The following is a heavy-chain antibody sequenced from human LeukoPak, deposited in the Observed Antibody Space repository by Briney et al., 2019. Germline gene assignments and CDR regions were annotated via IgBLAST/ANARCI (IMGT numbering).Heavy chain of an antibody. CDR2: INSDGSST. J-gene: IGHJ4*02. CDR1: GFTFSSYW. D-gene: IGHD3-3*01. Sequence: GGSLRLSCAASGFTFSSYWMHWVRQAPGKGLVWVSRINSDGSSTSYADSVKGRFTTSRDNAKNTLYLQMNSLRAEDTAVYYCARGPYDFWSGYYIYWGQGTLVTVSS. CDR3: ARGPYDFWSGYYIY. V-gene: IGHV3-74*01.